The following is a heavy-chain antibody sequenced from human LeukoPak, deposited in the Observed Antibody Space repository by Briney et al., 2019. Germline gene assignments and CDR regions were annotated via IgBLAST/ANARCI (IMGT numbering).Heavy chain of an antibody. Sequence: SETLSLTCTVSGYSISNGYYWGWIRQPPGKGLEWVGSIYHRGSTYYNPSLRSRVTISLDRSKKKFSLKLSSVTAADTAVYYCAREHLYLDYWGQGTLVTVSS. CDR1: GYSISNGYY. J-gene: IGHJ4*02. V-gene: IGHV4-38-2*02. CDR3: AREHLYLDY. CDR2: IYHRGST.